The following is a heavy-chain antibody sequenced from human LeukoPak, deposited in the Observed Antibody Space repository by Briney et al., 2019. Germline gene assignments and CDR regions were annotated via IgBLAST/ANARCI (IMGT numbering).Heavy chain of an antibody. D-gene: IGHD3-16*02. CDR3: ARRTIYDYVWGSYRPSPHTLFDY. CDR1: GYSISSGYY. Sequence: SETLSLTCTVSGYSISSGYYWGWIRQPPGKGLEWIGSINHSGSTNYNPSLKSRVTISVDTSKNQFSLKLSSVTAADTAVYYCARRTIYDYVWGSYRPSPHTLFDYWGQGTLVTVSS. V-gene: IGHV4-38-2*02. J-gene: IGHJ4*02. CDR2: INHSGST.